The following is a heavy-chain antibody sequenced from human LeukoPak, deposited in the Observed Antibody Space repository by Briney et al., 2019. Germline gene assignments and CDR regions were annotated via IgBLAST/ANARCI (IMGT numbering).Heavy chain of an antibody. CDR3: VRVKGTYFEF. D-gene: IGHD1-1*01. J-gene: IGHJ4*02. V-gene: IGHV3-48*01. CDR2: ISASGGNI. Sequence: GGSLRLSCAASGFPFSSYSMNWVRQAPRKGLEWVSYISASGGNIYYLEAVKGRFTVSRDNAMNSLFLQMNRPRAEDTAIYYCVRVKGTYFEFWGQGTLVTVSS. CDR1: GFPFSSYS.